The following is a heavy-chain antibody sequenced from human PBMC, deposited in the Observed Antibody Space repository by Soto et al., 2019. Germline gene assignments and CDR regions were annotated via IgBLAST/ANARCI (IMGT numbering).Heavy chain of an antibody. Sequence: GGSLRLSCVASGFTFSDYYMNWIRQVPGKGLEWVSSISNSDTTIYYADSVKGRFTISRDNGKNSLYLQMNSLRAEDTAVYYCARDSPDLGVTTSVFQHWGQGTLVTVSS. CDR3: ARDSPDLGVTTSVFQH. CDR2: ISNSDTTI. J-gene: IGHJ1*01. V-gene: IGHV3-11*01. D-gene: IGHD4-17*01. CDR1: GFTFSDYY.